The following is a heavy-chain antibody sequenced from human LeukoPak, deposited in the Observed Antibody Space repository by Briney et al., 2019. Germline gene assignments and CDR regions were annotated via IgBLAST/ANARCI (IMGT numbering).Heavy chain of an antibody. Sequence: GGSLRLSCAVSGFTLRSYSMNWVRQAPGKGLEWVASTSSSSDYIYHADSVKGRFTISRDNANKSLYLEMNSLRAEDTAVYYCARDFGEFDYWGQGTLVTVSS. D-gene: IGHD3-10*01. CDR2: TSSSSDYI. J-gene: IGHJ4*02. CDR1: GFTLRSYS. CDR3: ARDFGEFDY. V-gene: IGHV3-21*01.